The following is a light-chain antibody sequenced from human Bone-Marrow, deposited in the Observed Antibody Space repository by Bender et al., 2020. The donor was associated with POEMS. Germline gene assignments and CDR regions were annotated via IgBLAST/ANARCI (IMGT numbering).Light chain of an antibody. CDR2: DVS. V-gene: IGLV2-14*03. Sequence: QSALTQPASVSGSPGQSITISCTGTSSDVGGYNYVSWYQQHPGKAPKLMIYDVSNRPSGVSNRFSGSKSGNTASLTISGLRAEDEATYYCCSYTNTYSWVFGGGTKLTVL. CDR1: SSDVGGYNY. J-gene: IGLJ3*02. CDR3: CSYTNTYSWV.